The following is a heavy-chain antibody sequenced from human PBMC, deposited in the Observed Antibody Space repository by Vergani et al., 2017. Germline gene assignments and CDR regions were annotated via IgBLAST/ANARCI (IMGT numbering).Heavy chain of an antibody. Sequence: QVQLVASGGGVVQRGGSLRLSCATSGFTLSNYDMQWIRPGPGKGLEFVAFIQFDGSNQYYADSVKGRFTLSRDFSKNTLYLQMNSLRTDDTATYYCAKHFRGWGIDYWGQGTQVIVSS. V-gene: IGHV3-30*02. D-gene: IGHD3-16*01. CDR2: IQFDGSNQ. J-gene: IGHJ4*02. CDR1: GFTLSNYD. CDR3: AKHFRGWGIDY.